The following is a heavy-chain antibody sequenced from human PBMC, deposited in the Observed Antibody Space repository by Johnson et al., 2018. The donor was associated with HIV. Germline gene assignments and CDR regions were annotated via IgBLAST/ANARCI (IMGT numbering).Heavy chain of an antibody. J-gene: IGHJ3*02. Sequence: QVQVLESGGGVVQPGRSLRLSCAASGFTFSSYGMHWVRQAPGKGLEWVSVLFSGDTPYYADSVKGRFTISRDNSKNTLYLQMSSLRVEDTALYYCAKAYSYGAFDIWGQGTMVTVSS. CDR3: AKAYSYGAFDI. CDR1: GFTFSSYG. V-gene: IGHV3-NL1*01. D-gene: IGHD5-18*01. CDR2: LFSGDTP.